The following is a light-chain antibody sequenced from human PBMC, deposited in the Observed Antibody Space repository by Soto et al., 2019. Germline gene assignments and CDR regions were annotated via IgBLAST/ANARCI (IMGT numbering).Light chain of an antibody. Sequence: EIVLTQSPGTLSLSPGERATLSCRASQSVSKSYVAWYQRKPGQAPRLLLYGASSRATDIPGRFSGSGSGADFSLTITRLEPEDFAVYYCQQYGSSPPTFGQGTKVEI. J-gene: IGKJ1*01. CDR3: QQYGSSPPT. CDR1: QSVSKSY. CDR2: GAS. V-gene: IGKV3-20*01.